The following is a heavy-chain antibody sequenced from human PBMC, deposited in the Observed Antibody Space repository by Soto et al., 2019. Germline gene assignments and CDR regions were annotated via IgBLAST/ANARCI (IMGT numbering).Heavy chain of an antibody. D-gene: IGHD3-22*01. CDR1: GFTFTDYY. CDR2: ISGGGGSTM. Sequence: GGSLRLSCAASGFTFTDYYMTWVRQAPGKGLEWLSYISGGGGSTMYYTDSVRGRFTISRDNAKKSLYLHMNSLRAEDTAVYHCARQWGYYDSSGLDYWGQGTLVTVPS. CDR3: ARQWGYYDSSGLDY. J-gene: IGHJ4*02. V-gene: IGHV3-11*01.